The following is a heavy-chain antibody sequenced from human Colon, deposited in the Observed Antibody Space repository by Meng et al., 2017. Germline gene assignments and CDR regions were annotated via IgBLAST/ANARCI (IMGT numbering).Heavy chain of an antibody. CDR2: VSGSGYTT. D-gene: IGHD3-22*01. J-gene: IGHJ4*01. V-gene: IGHV3-23*01. CDR1: GFTFSSHA. Sequence: GGPLRLSCAASGFTFSSHAMSWVRQTPGKGLEWLSHVSGSGYTTYYADSVKGRVTISRDNSKNTLYMQMNSLRAEDTAVYYCAKYYYDSSGFPSFDYWGQGTLVTVSS. CDR3: AKYYYDSSGFPSFDY.